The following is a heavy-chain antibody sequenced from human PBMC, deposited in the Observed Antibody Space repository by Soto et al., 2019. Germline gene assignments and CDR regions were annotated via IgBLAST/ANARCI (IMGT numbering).Heavy chain of an antibody. CDR2: IGGSGGTK. CDR3: ARDRGGDVGQFLFPDGFDL. CDR1: GFSFGSYE. D-gene: IGHD3-10*01. Sequence: PGGSLRLSCAASGFSFGSYEMSWVRQAPGKGLEWISYIGGSGGTKYSADSVKGRFIISRDNAQNSLYLQMNSLRVEDTAVYYCARDRGGDVGQFLFPDGFDLWGQGTTVTVSS. V-gene: IGHV3-48*03. J-gene: IGHJ3*01.